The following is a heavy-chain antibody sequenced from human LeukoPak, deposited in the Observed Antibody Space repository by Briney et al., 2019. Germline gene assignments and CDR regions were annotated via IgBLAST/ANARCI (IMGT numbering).Heavy chain of an antibody. CDR2: FNPSGGST. D-gene: IGHD3-9*01. J-gene: IGHJ6*03. V-gene: IGHV1-46*01. CDR1: GYTFTSYY. CDR3: AREVRYFDWAHYYYYYMDV. Sequence: ASVKVSCKASGYTFTSYYMHWARQAPGQGLEWMGIFNPSGGSTSYAQKFQGRVTMTRDTSTSTVYMELSSLRSEDTAVYYCAREVRYFDWAHYYYYYMDVWGKGTTVTISS.